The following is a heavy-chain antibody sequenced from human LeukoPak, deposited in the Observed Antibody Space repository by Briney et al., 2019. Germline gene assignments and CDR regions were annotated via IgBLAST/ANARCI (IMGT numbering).Heavy chain of an antibody. V-gene: IGHV3-30*04. CDR1: GFTFSSDA. D-gene: IGHD3-10*01. CDR2: ISYDGSNK. Sequence: PGGSLRVSCAASGFTFSSDAMHCVRQAPGKGLEWVAVISYDGSNKYYADSVKGRFTISRDNSKNTLYLQMNSLRAEDTAVYYCAGQYGSGPSPFQHWGQGTLVTASS. CDR3: AGQYGSGPSPFQH. J-gene: IGHJ1*01.